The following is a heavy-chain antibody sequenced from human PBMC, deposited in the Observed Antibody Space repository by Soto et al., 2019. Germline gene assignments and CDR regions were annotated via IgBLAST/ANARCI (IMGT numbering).Heavy chain of an antibody. J-gene: IGHJ4*02. Sequence: SETLSLTCTVSGGSVSSGSYYWSWIRQPPGKGLEWIGYIYYSGSTNYNPSLKSRVTISVDTSKNQFSLKLSSVTAADTAVYYCAKNLPRTGRFDYWGQGTVVTVSS. CDR1: GGSVSSGSYY. CDR3: AKNLPRTGRFDY. V-gene: IGHV4-61*01. CDR2: IYYSGST.